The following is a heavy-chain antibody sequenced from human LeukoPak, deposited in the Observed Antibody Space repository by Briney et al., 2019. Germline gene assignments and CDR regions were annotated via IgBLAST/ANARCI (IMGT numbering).Heavy chain of an antibody. CDR1: GFTFTSYS. Sequence: GGSLRLSCAASGFTFTSYSMSWLRQAPGKGLEWVAVISKDGNIKSYADSVKGRFTISRDNSKNMLYLLVNSLRAEDTTVYYCARDIGATTFDYWGQGTLITVSS. CDR3: ARDIGATTFDY. D-gene: IGHD3-16*01. CDR2: ISKDGNIK. V-gene: IGHV3-30-3*01. J-gene: IGHJ4*02.